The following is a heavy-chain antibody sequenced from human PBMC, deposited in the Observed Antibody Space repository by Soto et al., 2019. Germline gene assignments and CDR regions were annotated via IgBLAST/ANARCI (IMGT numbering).Heavy chain of an antibody. D-gene: IGHD3-22*01. CDR2: ISYDGSNK. V-gene: IGHV3-30-3*01. Sequence: QVQLVESGGGVVQPGRSLRLSCAASGFTFSSYAMHWVRQAPGKGLEWVAVISYDGSNKYYADSVKGRFTISSENSKNTLYLQMNSLRAEDTAVYYCARVYYDSSGYKPPSYYFDYWGQGTLVTVSS. CDR1: GFTFSSYA. J-gene: IGHJ4*02. CDR3: ARVYYDSSGYKPPSYYFDY.